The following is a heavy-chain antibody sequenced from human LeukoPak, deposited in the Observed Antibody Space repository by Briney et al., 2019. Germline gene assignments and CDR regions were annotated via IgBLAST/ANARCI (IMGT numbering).Heavy chain of an antibody. CDR1: GFTFSSYW. CDR2: IKQDGNEK. J-gene: IGHJ4*02. V-gene: IGHV3-7*01. Sequence: GGSLRLSCAASGFTFSSYWMSWVRQAPGKGLEWVANIKQDGNEKYYVDSVKGRFTISRDNAKNSLYLQMNSLRAEDTAVYYCASDGYSYGPTSFDYWGQGTLVTVSS. CDR3: ASDGYSYGPTSFDY. D-gene: IGHD5-18*01.